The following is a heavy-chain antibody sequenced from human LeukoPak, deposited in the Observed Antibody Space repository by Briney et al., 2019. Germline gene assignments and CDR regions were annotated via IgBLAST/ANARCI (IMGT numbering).Heavy chain of an antibody. V-gene: IGHV3-23*01. CDR3: AKDPGSRGLYYYYMDV. J-gene: IGHJ6*03. CDR2: ISGSGGST. D-gene: IGHD1-26*01. CDR1: GFTFSSYA. Sequence: GGSLRLSCAASGFTFSSYAMSWVRQAPGKGLEWVSTISGSGGSTYYADSVKGRFTISRDNSKNTLYLQMNSLRAEDTAVYYCAKDPGSRGLYYYYMDVWGKGTTVTISS.